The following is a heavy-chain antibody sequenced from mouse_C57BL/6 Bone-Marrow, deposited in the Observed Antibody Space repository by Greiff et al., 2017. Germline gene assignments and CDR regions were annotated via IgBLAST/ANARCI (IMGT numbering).Heavy chain of an antibody. J-gene: IGHJ3*01. Sequence: VQLQQPGAELVRPGTSVKLSCKASGYTFTSYWMHWVKQRPGQGLEWIGVIDPSDSYTNYNQKFKGKATLTVDTSSSTAYMQLSSLTSEDSAVYYWARDGYYWFAYWGQGTLVTVSA. D-gene: IGHD2-3*01. CDR1: GYTFTSYW. V-gene: IGHV1-59*01. CDR3: ARDGYYWFAY. CDR2: IDPSDSYT.